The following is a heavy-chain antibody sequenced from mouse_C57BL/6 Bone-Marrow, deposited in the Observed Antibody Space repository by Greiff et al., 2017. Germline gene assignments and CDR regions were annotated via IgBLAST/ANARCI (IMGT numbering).Heavy chain of an antibody. CDR2: RCPRSGNT. CDR1: GYTFTSYG. V-gene: IGHV1-81*01. D-gene: IGHD2-4*01. Sequence: QVQLQQSGAELARPGASVKLSCKASGYTFTSYGISWVKQRTGQGLEWIGERCPRSGNTYYNEKFKGKATLSADKSSSTEYMELLSLTSEDSAVYFWAREVITQYNFDYWGRGTTPTVSS. CDR3: AREVITQYNFDY. J-gene: IGHJ2*01.